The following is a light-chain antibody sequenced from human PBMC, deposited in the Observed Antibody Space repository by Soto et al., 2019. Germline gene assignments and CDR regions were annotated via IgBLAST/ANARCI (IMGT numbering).Light chain of an antibody. CDR2: AAS. CDR1: QIISSY. V-gene: IGKV1-39*01. CDR3: QQSSSFPHP. J-gene: IGKJ3*01. Sequence: DIQMTQSPSSLSASVGDRITITCRASQIISSYLNWYQQKPGKAPQLLIYAASSLESGVPSRFRGSGSGTDFTLTISSLQPEDVATFYCQQSSSFPHPFGPGTKVDIK.